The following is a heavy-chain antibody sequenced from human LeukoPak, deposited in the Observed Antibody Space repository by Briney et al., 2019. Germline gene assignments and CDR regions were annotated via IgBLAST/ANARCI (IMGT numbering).Heavy chain of an antibody. V-gene: IGHV3-20*04. J-gene: IGHJ4*02. CDR1: GFTFDDYG. CDR2: INWNGGST. D-gene: IGHD6-6*01. Sequence: GGSLRLSCAASGFTFDDYGMGWVRQAPGKGLEWVSGINWNGGSTGYADSVKGRFTISRDNAKNSLYLQMNSLRAEDTAIYYCAKKVGLVSAPLYYFDLWGQGTLVTVSS. CDR3: AKKVGLVSAPLYYFDL.